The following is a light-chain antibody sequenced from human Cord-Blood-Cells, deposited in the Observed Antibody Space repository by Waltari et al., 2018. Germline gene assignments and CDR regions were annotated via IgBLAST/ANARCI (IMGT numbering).Light chain of an antibody. V-gene: IGLV6-57*02. J-gene: IGLJ3*02. CDR2: SDN. CDR1: SGSIASNY. Sequence: NFMLTQPHSVSESPGKTVTISCTGSSGSIASNYVQGYQQRPGSAPTTVIYSDNRRASGVPDRFSGSIDSSSISASLTISGLKTEDEADYYCQSYDSSNQVFGGGTKLTVL. CDR3: QSYDSSNQV.